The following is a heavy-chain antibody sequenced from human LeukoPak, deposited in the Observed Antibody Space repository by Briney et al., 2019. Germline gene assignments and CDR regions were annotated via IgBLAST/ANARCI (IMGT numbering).Heavy chain of an antibody. V-gene: IGHV1-69*13. CDR1: GGTFSSYA. D-gene: IGHD2-2*01. CDR2: IIPIFGTA. Sequence: SVKVSCKASGGTFSSYAISRVRQAPGQGLEWMGGIIPIFGTANYAQRFQGRVTITADESTSTAYMELSSLRSEDTAVYYCATLVVYCSSTSCLDYWGQGTLVTVSS. J-gene: IGHJ4*02. CDR3: ATLVVYCSSTSCLDY.